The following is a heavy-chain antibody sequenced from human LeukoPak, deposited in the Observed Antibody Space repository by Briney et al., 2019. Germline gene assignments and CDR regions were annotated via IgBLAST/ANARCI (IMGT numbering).Heavy chain of an antibody. CDR1: GGSISSSSYY. CDR3: ARDPAAAGFRYYYYYMDV. J-gene: IGHJ6*03. CDR2: IYTSGST. D-gene: IGHD6-13*01. Sequence: SQTLSLTCTVSGGSISSSSYYWSWIRQPAGKGLEWIGRIYTSGSTNYNPSLKSRVTISVDTSKNQFSLKLSSVTAADTAVYYCARDPAAAGFRYYYYYMDVWGKGTTVTVSS. V-gene: IGHV4-61*02.